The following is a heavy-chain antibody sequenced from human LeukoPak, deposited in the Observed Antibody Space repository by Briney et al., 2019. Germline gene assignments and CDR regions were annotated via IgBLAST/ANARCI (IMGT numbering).Heavy chain of an antibody. J-gene: IGHJ4*02. V-gene: IGHV3-74*01. CDR2: INSDGSST. CDR1: GFTFSSYW. D-gene: IGHD2-15*01. CDR3: ARPGGYCSGGSCYPNFGY. Sequence: GGSLRLSCAASGFTFSSYWMHWVRQAPGKGLVWVSRINSDGSSTSYADSVKGRFTISRDNAKNTLYLQMNSLRAEDTAVYYCARPGGYCSGGSCYPNFGYWGQGTLVTVSS.